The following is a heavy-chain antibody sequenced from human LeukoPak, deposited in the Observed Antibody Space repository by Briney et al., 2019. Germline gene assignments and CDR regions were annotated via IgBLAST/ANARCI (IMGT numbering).Heavy chain of an antibody. CDR1: GYSISSGYY. Sequence: PSETLSLTCTVSGYSISSGYYWGWIRQPPGKGLEWIGSIYHSGSTYYNPSLKSRVTISVDTSKNQFSLKLSSVTAADTAVYYCAGAMVGPLDFDYWGQGTLVTVSS. CDR3: AGAMVGPLDFDY. CDR2: IYHSGST. D-gene: IGHD5-18*01. V-gene: IGHV4-38-2*02. J-gene: IGHJ4*02.